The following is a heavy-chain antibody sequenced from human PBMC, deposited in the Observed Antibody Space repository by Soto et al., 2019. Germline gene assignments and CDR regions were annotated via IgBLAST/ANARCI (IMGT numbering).Heavy chain of an antibody. D-gene: IGHD5-18*01. V-gene: IGHV4-30-2*02. Sequence: ASETLSLTCAVSGGSISSAGYSWSWIRQPPGKGLEWIGYIYHSGSTYYNPSLKSRVTISVDTSKNQFSLKLSSVTAADTAVYYCARPSRGYSYGYDYWGQGTLVTVSS. CDR1: GGSISSAGYS. CDR2: IYHSGST. J-gene: IGHJ4*02. CDR3: ARPSRGYSYGYDY.